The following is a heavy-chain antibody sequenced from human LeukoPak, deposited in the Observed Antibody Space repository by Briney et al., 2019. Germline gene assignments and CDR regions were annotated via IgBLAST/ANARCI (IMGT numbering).Heavy chain of an antibody. J-gene: IGHJ6*02. CDR1: GFTFSSYW. CDR2: INSDGSST. CDR3: ASVLGYGDYEDIYYYYGMDV. V-gene: IGHV3-74*01. D-gene: IGHD4-17*01. Sequence: GGSLRLSCAASGFTFSSYWMHWVRRAPGKGLVWVSRINSDGSSTSYADSVKGRFTISRDNAKNTLYLQMNSLRAEDTAVYYCASVLGYGDYEDIYYYYGMDVWGQGTTVTVSS.